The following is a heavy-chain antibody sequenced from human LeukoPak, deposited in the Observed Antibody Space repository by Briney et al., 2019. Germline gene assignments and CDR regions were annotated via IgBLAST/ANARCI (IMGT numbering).Heavy chain of an antibody. CDR2: IIPNFGIA. D-gene: IGHD4-11*01. CDR1: GGTFSSYA. V-gene: IGHV1-69*04. CDR3: ARNPTSSKTPPEYFYGMDV. Sequence: GASVKVSCKASGGTFSSYALSWVRQAPGQGLEWMGRIIPNFGIANYAQKFQGRVTITADKSTSTAYMELSSLRSGDTAVYYCARNPTSSKTPPEYFYGMDVWGQGTTVTVSS. J-gene: IGHJ6*02.